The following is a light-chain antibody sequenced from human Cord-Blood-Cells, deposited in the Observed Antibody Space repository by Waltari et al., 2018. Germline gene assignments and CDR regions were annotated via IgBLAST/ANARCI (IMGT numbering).Light chain of an antibody. CDR1: SSDVGSYHL. J-gene: IGLJ3*02. V-gene: IGLV2-23*01. CDR2: EGS. CDR3: CSYAGSWV. Sequence: QSALPQPASVSGSPGQSNTISRTGTSSDVGSYHLVSWYQQHPGKAPRLMIYEGSKRPSGVSNRFSGSKSGNTASLTISGLQAEDEADYYCCSYAGSWVFGGGTKLTVL.